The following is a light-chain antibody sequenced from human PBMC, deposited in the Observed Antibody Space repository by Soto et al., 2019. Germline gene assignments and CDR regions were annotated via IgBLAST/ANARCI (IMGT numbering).Light chain of an antibody. J-gene: IGKJ1*01. Sequence: EIVMTHSPATFSVSPGERSNLYCIASQSVSSNLAWYQQKPGQAPRLLIYGASTRATGIPARFSGSGSGTEFTLTIRSLQSEDFAVYYCQQYNDWPRTFGQGTKV. CDR2: GAS. CDR3: QQYNDWPRT. V-gene: IGKV3-15*01. CDR1: QSVSSN.